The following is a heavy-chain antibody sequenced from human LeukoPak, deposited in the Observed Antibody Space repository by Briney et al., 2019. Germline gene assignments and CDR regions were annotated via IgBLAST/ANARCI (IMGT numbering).Heavy chain of an antibody. Sequence: SETLSLTCTVSGGSISSYYWSWIRQPAGKGLEWIGRIYTSGSTNYNPSLKSRVTMSVDTSKNQFSLKLSSVTATDTAVYYCARDGIAVAGTAGAFDYWGQGTLVTVSS. D-gene: IGHD6-19*01. CDR2: IYTSGST. CDR1: GGSISSYY. V-gene: IGHV4-4*07. J-gene: IGHJ4*02. CDR3: ARDGIAVAGTAGAFDY.